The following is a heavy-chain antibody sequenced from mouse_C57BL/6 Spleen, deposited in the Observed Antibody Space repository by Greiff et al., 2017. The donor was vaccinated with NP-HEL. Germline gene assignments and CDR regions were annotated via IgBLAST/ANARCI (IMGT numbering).Heavy chain of an antibody. CDR1: GYTFTSYW. D-gene: IGHD1-1*01. V-gene: IGHV1-7*01. CDR3: ARGDFGNYGSSPFAY. CDR2: INPSSGYT. J-gene: IGHJ3*01. Sequence: QVQLKESGAELAKPGASVKLSCKASGYTFTSYWMHWVKQRPGQGLEWIGYINPSSGYTKYNQKFKDKATLTADKSSSTAYMQLSSLTYEDSAVYYCARGDFGNYGSSPFAYWGQGTLVTVSA.